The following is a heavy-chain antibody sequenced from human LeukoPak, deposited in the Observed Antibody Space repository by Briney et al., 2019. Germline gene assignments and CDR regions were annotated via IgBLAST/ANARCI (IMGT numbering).Heavy chain of an antibody. J-gene: IGHJ4*02. CDR3: ARETAAAGLDY. CDR2: IYSGGST. CDR1: GFTVSSNY. V-gene: IGHV3-53*01. D-gene: IGHD6-13*01. Sequence: GGSLRLSCVASGFTVSSNYTSWVRQAPGKGLEWVSVIYSGGSTYYADSVKGRFTISRDNSKNTLYLQMNSLRAEDTAVYYCARETAAAGLDYWGQGTLVTVSS.